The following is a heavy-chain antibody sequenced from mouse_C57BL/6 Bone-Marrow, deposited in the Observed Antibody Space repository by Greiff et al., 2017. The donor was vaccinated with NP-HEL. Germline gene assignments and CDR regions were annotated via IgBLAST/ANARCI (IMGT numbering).Heavy chain of an antibody. CDR2: IYPGSGST. J-gene: IGHJ3*01. Sequence: QVQLQQPGAELVKPGASVKMSCKASGYTFTSYWITWVKQRPGQGLEWIGDIYPGSGSTNYNEKFKSKATLTVDTSSSTAYMQLSSLTSEDSAVYYCAKGYDGFLGFAYWGQGTLVTVSA. D-gene: IGHD2-3*01. V-gene: IGHV1-55*01. CDR3: AKGYDGFLGFAY. CDR1: GYTFTSYW.